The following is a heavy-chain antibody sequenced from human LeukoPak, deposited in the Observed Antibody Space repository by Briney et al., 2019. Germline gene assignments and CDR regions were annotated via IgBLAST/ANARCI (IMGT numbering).Heavy chain of an antibody. Sequence: GRCLRLSCAASGLSLSTYGMNWVRQPPGKGLEWVSTIRTNRANTYYTDSVKARFTNSRDNSTNMLFLQMSSLSAEDTSVYNCKKGQSTIATRSFDSWGQGTLVTVSS. V-gene: IGHV3-23*01. CDR3: KKGQSTIATRSFDS. J-gene: IGHJ4*02. D-gene: IGHD6-6*01. CDR2: IRTNRANT. CDR1: GLSLSTYG.